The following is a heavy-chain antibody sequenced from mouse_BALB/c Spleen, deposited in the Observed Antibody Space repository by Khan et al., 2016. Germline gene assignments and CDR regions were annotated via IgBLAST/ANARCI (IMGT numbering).Heavy chain of an antibody. CDR3: ARSWYGYDY. CDR1: GYAFSIYW. CDR2: IYPGDGDT. J-gene: IGHJ2*01. D-gene: IGHD2-2*01. V-gene: IGHV1-80*01. Sequence: QVRLQQSGAELVRPGSSVKISCKASGYAFSIYWMNWVKQRPGQGLEWIGQIYPGDGDTDYNGKFKDKATLTADKSSSTAYMQLSSLTSEDSAVYFCARSWYGYDYWGQGTTLTVSS.